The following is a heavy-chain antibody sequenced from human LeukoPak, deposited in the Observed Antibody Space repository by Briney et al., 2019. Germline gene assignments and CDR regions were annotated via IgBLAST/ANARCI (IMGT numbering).Heavy chain of an antibody. CDR1: GYTFTSYY. V-gene: IGHV1-46*01. CDR3: ARDCITGNPCYGMDV. Sequence: ASVKLSCKASGYTFTSYYMHWVRQAPGQGLEWMGIINTSGGSTSYAQKFHGRVTMTRDTSTSTLYMEQSSLRSEDTAVYYCARDCITGNPCYGMDVSGQGTTVTVSS. J-gene: IGHJ6*02. D-gene: IGHD1-20*01. CDR2: INTSGGST.